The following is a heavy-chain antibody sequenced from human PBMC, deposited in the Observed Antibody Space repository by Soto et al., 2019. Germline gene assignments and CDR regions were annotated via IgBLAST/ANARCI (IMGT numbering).Heavy chain of an antibody. CDR3: ARHYSTSSPDY. Sequence: PGESLKISCRGSGYSFTSYWIGWVRQMPGQGLEWMGIVFPGDSDTKYSPSFQGQVTISPDKSINTAYLQWSGLRASDTAMYYCARHYSTSSPDYWGQGTLVTVSS. V-gene: IGHV5-51*01. CDR2: VFPGDSDT. D-gene: IGHD6-6*01. CDR1: GYSFTSYW. J-gene: IGHJ4*02.